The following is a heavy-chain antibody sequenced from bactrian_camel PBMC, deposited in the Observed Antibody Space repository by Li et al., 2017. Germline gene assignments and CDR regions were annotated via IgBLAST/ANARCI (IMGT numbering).Heavy chain of an antibody. Sequence: QVQLVESGGGSVQAGGSLTLSCSDSSGTASDYCMGWFRQAPGKGLQWVSSIYADGRKTFYADSVKGRFTISRDNAKNTVYLLMNNLKSADTAMYYCARAFSYWSDYSDWGQGTQVTVS. J-gene: IGHJ4*01. CDR3: ARAFSYWSDYSD. CDR2: IYADGRKT. CDR1: SGTASDYC. D-gene: IGHD4*01. V-gene: IGHV3-2*01.